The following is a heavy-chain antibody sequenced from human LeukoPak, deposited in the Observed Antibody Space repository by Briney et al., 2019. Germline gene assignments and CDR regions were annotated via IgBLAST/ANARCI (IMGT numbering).Heavy chain of an antibody. V-gene: IGHV3-30*18. CDR3: AKPPEVGATVGYFDY. CDR1: GFTVSSSY. D-gene: IGHD1-26*01. J-gene: IGHJ4*02. Sequence: PGGSLRLSCAASGFTVSSSYMSWVRQAPGKGLEWVALISFDGSNQYYADSVKGRFTISRDNSKNTLYLQMSSLRAEDTAVYYCAKPPEVGATVGYFDYWGQGTLVTVSS. CDR2: ISFDGSNQ.